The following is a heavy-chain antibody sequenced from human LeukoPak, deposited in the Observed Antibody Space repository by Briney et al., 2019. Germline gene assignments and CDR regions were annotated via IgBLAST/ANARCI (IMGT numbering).Heavy chain of an antibody. CDR1: GFTFGNYA. CDR3: AKGSAAARPYYFDS. Sequence: GGSLSLSCQTSGFTFGNYAMSWVRQAQGKELEWISAISTNGVNTYYADSVKGRFTISRDNSRHTLSLQMNGLRADDTAVYYCAKGSAAARPYYFDSWGQGTLVAVSS. V-gene: IGHV3-23*01. CDR2: ISTNGVNT. D-gene: IGHD6-6*01. J-gene: IGHJ4*02.